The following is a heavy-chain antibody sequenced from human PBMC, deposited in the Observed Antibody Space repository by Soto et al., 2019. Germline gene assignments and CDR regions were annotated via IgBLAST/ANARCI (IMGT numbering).Heavy chain of an antibody. CDR2: ISGSGNNA. CDR1: GFSFISYA. V-gene: IGHV3-23*01. J-gene: IGHJ6*04. D-gene: IGHD2-2*01. CDR3: AKGGGTSWPLAMDV. Sequence: GGSLRLSCAASGFSFISYAMTWVRQVPGKGLEWVSAISGSGNNAYYLDAVKGRFTISRDNSETTVYLQMNDLRAEDTATYYCAKGGGTSWPLAMDVWGGGTTVTVSS.